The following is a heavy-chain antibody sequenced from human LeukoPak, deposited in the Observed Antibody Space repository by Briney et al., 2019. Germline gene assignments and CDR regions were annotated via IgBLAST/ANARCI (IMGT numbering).Heavy chain of an antibody. CDR1: GFTFSSYA. V-gene: IGHV3-30*04. CDR2: ISFDGSNK. D-gene: IGHD6-13*01. CDR3: ARERIAATGTGWFDP. J-gene: IGHJ5*02. Sequence: GGSLRLSCAASGFTFSSYALHWVRQAPGKGLEWLAVISFDGSNKYYADSVKGRFTTSRDNSKNTLYLQTNSLRPEDTAVYYCARERIAATGTGWFDPWGQGTLVTVSS.